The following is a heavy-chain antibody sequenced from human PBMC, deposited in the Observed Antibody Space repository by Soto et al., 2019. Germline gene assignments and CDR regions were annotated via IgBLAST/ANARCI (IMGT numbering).Heavy chain of an antibody. CDR2: ISGSGGST. Sequence: EVQLLESGGGLVQPGGSLRLSCAASGFTFSSYAMSWVRQAPGKGLEWVSAISGSGGSTYYADSVKGRFTISRDNSKNTLYLQMNSLRAEDTAVYYCAKDIRGSYCSGGSCYIPDAFDIWGQGTMVTVSS. V-gene: IGHV3-23*01. CDR3: AKDIRGSYCSGGSCYIPDAFDI. CDR1: GFTFSSYA. D-gene: IGHD2-15*01. J-gene: IGHJ3*02.